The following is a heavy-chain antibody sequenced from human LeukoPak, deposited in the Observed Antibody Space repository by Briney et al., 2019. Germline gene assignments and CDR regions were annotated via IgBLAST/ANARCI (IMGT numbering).Heavy chain of an antibody. CDR3: ATSNSGSYYYGMDV. Sequence: PSETLSLTCAVYGGAFSGYYWSWIRQPPGKGLEWIGEINHSGSTNYNPSLKSRVTTSVDTSKNQFSLKLSSVTAADTAVYYCATSNSGSYYYGMDVWGQGTTVTVSS. J-gene: IGHJ6*02. CDR1: GGAFSGYY. CDR2: INHSGST. D-gene: IGHD6-19*01. V-gene: IGHV4-34*01.